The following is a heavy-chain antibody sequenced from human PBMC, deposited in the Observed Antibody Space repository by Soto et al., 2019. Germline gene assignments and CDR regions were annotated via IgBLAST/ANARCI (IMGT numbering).Heavy chain of an antibody. D-gene: IGHD1-26*01. Sequence: GGSLRLSCAASGFIFENLGMSWVRQAPGKGLEWISSISGSGFRKYYADSVKGRFTISRDNSKSTVYLELNNLSAEDTAVYHCAKNQGVELVPLATVDWFDPWGQGSVVTVSS. V-gene: IGHV3-23*01. CDR2: ISGSGFRK. CDR1: GFIFENLG. CDR3: AKNQGVELVPLATVDWFDP. J-gene: IGHJ5*02.